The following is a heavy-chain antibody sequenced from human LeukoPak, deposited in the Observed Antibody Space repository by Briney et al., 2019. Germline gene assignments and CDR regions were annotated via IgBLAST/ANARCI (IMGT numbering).Heavy chain of an antibody. Sequence: GGSLRLSCAASGFTFSSYSMNWVRQAPGKGLEWVSSISSSSSYIYYADSVKGRFTISRDNAKNSLYLQMNSLRAEDTAVYYCARERELHTPYYYYGMDVWGQGTTVTVSS. CDR2: ISSSSSYI. J-gene: IGHJ6*02. CDR1: GFTFSSYS. V-gene: IGHV3-21*01. CDR3: ARERELHTPYYYYGMDV. D-gene: IGHD1-26*01.